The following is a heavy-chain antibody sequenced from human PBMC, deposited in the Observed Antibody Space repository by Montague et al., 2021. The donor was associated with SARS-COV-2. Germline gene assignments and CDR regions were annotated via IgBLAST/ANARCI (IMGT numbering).Heavy chain of an antibody. D-gene: IGHD5-18*01. V-gene: IGHV3-53*01. CDR1: GFSVSSKY. CDR3: ATFYVDTVSVTNAFDF. J-gene: IGHJ3*01. Sequence: SLRLSCAASGFSVSSKYMTWVRQPPGKGLEWVSTIYSGDTAYYADSVQGRFTISRDHSKNTVFLQMNSLRAEDTAMYYCATFYVDTVSVTNAFDFWGQGTLVSVSS. CDR2: IYSGDTA.